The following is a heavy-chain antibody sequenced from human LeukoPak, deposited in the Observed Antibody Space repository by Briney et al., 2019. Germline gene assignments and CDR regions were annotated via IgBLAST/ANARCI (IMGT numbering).Heavy chain of an antibody. CDR3: ARAARIAAAGTTFGYFDY. J-gene: IGHJ4*02. CDR2: ISYDGSSK. V-gene: IGHV3-30*04. D-gene: IGHD6-13*01. CDR1: GFTFSTYA. Sequence: PGRSLRLSCAASGFTFSTYAMHWVRQAPGKGLEWVAVISYDGSSKYYADSVKGRFTISRDNAKNSLYLQMNSLRAEDTAVYYCARAARIAAAGTTFGYFDYWGQGTLVTVSS.